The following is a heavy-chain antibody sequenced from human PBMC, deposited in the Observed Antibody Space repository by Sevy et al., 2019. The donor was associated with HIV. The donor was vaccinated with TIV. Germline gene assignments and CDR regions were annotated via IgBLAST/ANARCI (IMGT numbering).Heavy chain of an antibody. CDR2: ISSSGSTI. CDR3: ASPGIQLFLRGPGNYGMDV. V-gene: IGHV3-11*01. Sequence: GGSLRLSCAASGFTFSDYYMSWIRQAPGKGLEWVSYISSSGSTIYYADSVKGRFTISRDNAKNSLYLQMNSLRAEDTAVYYCASPGIQLFLRGPGNYGMDVWGQGTTVTVSS. J-gene: IGHJ6*02. D-gene: IGHD5-18*01. CDR1: GFTFSDYY.